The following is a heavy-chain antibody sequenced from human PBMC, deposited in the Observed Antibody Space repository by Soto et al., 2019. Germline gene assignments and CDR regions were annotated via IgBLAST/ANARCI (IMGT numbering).Heavy chain of an antibody. CDR2: ISYDGGNK. Sequence: QVQLVESGGGVVQPGRSLRLSCAASGFTFSSYAMHWVRQAPGKGLEWVAVISYDGGNKYYADSVKGRFTISRENSKNPLYLQMNSLRAEDTAVYYCAKGVTAVRGYYYYYGMDVWGQGTTVTVSS. CDR1: GFTFSSYA. V-gene: IGHV3-30*18. D-gene: IGHD4-17*01. CDR3: AKGVTAVRGYYYYYGMDV. J-gene: IGHJ6*02.